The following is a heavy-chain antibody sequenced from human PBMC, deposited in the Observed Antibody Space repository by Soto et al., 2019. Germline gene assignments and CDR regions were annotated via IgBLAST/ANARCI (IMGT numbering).Heavy chain of an antibody. J-gene: IGHJ4*02. D-gene: IGHD4-17*01. Sequence: PSETLSLTCTVSGGSISSYYWSWIRQPPGKGLEWIGYIYYSGSTNYNPSLKSRVTISVDTSKNQFSLKLSSVTAADTAVYYCARATVTTTPELDYWGQGTLVTVSS. CDR3: ARATVTTTPELDY. CDR1: GGSISSYY. V-gene: IGHV4-59*08. CDR2: IYYSGST.